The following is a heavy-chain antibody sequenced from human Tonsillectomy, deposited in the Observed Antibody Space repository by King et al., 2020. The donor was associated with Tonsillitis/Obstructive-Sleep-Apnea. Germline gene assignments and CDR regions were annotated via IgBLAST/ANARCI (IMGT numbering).Heavy chain of an antibody. V-gene: IGHV3-33*01. J-gene: IGHJ3*02. CDR2: IWYDGSNK. CDR3: ARANQDTDDAFDI. CDR1: GFTFSSYG. D-gene: IGHD5-18*01. Sequence: VQLVESGGGVVQPGRSLRLSCAASGFTFSSYGMHWVRQAPGKGLEWVAVIWYDGSNKYYADSVKGRFTISRDNSKNTLNLQMNSLRAEDTAVYYCARANQDTDDAFDIWGPGTMVTVSS.